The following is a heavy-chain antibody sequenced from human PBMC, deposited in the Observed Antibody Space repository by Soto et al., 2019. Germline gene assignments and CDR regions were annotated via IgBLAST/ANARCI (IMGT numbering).Heavy chain of an antibody. CDR2: IKSKTDGGTT. D-gene: IGHD6-13*01. CDR3: TTDPMAAPAPVNY. V-gene: IGHV3-15*01. J-gene: IGHJ4*02. Sequence: GGSLRLSCAASGFTFRNAWMSWVRQAPGKGLERVGRIKSKTDGGTTDYAAPVKGRFTITRDDSKNTLYLQMNSLKTEDTAVYYCTTDPMAAPAPVNYWGQGTLVTAPQ. CDR1: GFTFRNAW.